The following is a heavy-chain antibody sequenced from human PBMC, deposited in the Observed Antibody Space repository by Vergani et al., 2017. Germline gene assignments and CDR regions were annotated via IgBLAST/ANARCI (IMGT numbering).Heavy chain of an antibody. CDR2: ISARYPST. CDR3: ARLSYDTTPYLQGGYDC. D-gene: IGHD3-22*01. CDR1: GFTFSACP. V-gene: IGHV3-23*01. Sequence: EVQLLQSGGGVIQPGGSVRLSCAASGFTFSACPMTWVRQAPGKGLEWVSAISARYPSTYYADSVKGRFTISRDNSKNMLYLQMNSLRAEDTAVHYCARLSYDTTPYLQGGYDCWGQGTLVSVSS. J-gene: IGHJ4*02.